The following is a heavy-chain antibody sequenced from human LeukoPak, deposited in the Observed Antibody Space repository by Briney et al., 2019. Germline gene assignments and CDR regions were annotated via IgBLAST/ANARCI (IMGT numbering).Heavy chain of an antibody. CDR2: IYYSGRT. D-gene: IGHD6-13*01. V-gene: IGHV4-39*01. J-gene: IGHJ4*02. CDR3: ARGLYLATRGGAAAGFLDY. Sequence: SETLSLTCTVSGGSISSSSYYWGWIRQPPGKGLEWIGSIYYSGRTYYNPSLKSRATISVDTSKNQFSLKLSSVTPTDTAVYYGARGLYLATRGGAAAGFLDYWGQGNLVTVSS. CDR1: GGSISSSSYY.